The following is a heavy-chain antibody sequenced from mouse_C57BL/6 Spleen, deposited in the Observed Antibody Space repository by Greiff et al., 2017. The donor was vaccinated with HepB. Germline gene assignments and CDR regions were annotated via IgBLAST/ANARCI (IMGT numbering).Heavy chain of an antibody. CDR3: IYGSSDDFDV. Sequence: EVKFEESGGGLVQPGGSMKLSCVASGFTFSNYWMNWVRQSPEKGLEWVAQIRLKSDNYATHYAESVKGRFTISRDDSKSSVYLQMNNLRAEDTGIYYCIYGSSDDFDVWGTGTTVTVSS. CDR1: GFTFSNYW. J-gene: IGHJ1*03. V-gene: IGHV6-3*01. CDR2: IRLKSDNYAT. D-gene: IGHD1-1*01.